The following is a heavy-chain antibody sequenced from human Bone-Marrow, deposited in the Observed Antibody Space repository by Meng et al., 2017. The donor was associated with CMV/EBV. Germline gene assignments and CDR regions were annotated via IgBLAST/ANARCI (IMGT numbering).Heavy chain of an antibody. V-gene: IGHV4-31*03. J-gene: IGHJ6*02. Sequence: SETLSLTCTVSGGSISSGGYYWSWIRQHPGKGLEWIGYIYYSGSTYYNPSLKSRVTISVDTSKNQFSLKLSSVTAADTAVYYCARDRVVTDSYYYAMDVWGQGTTVTVSS. D-gene: IGHD4-23*01. CDR1: GGSISSGGYY. CDR3: ARDRVVTDSYYYAMDV. CDR2: IYYSGST.